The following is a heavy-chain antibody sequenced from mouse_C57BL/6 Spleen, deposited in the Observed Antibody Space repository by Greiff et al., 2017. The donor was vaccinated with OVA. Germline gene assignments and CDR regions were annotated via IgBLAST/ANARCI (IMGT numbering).Heavy chain of an antibody. V-gene: IGHV1-55*01. CDR1: GYTFTSYW. J-gene: IGHJ4*01. D-gene: IGHD1-1*01. CDR2: IYPGSGST. Sequence: VKLQQPGAELVKPGASVKMSCKASGYTFTSYWITWVKQRPGQGLEWIGDIYPGSGSTNYNEKFKSKATLTVDTSSSTAYMQLSSLTSEDSAVYYCARDYYGSSYNYAMDYWGQGTSVTVSS. CDR3: ARDYYGSSYNYAMDY.